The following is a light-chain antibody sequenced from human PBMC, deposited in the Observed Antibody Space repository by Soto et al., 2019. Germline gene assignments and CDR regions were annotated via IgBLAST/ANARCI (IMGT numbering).Light chain of an antibody. J-gene: IGLJ2*01. CDR2: RNN. CDR3: AAWDDSLSAVV. Sequence: QSVLTQPPSASGTPVQRGTISCSGSSSNIGTNYVYWYQHLPGTAPKLLFYRNNQRPSGVPDRFSGSKSGTSASLAISGLRSEDEADYYCAAWDDSLSAVVFGGGTKLTVL. V-gene: IGLV1-47*01. CDR1: SSNIGTNY.